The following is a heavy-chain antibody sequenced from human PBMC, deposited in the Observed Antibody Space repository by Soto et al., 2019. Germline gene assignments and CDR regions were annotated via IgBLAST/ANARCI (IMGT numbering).Heavy chain of an antibody. CDR3: ARRYGSAFDI. V-gene: IGHV4-59*01. Sequence: SETLSLTCTVSGGSISSYYWSWIRQPPGKGLEWIGYIYYSGSTNYNPSLKSRVTISVDTSKNQFSLKLSSVAAADTAVYYCARRYGSAFDIWGQGTMVTVSS. D-gene: IGHD3-10*01. CDR1: GGSISSYY. CDR2: IYYSGST. J-gene: IGHJ3*02.